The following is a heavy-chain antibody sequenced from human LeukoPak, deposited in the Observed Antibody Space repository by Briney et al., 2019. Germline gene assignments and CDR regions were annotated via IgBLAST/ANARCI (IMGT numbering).Heavy chain of an antibody. J-gene: IGHJ5*02. V-gene: IGHV4-38-2*02. CDR3: TREVRSAWASFDP. Sequence: PSETLSLTCAVYGGSFSGYYWGWIRQPPGKGLEWIGSIHYSARIYYNPSLKGRLTISPDTSKNQFSLKLTSVTAADTAVYYCTREVRSAWASFDPWGQGTLVIVSS. CDR2: IHYSARI. CDR1: GGSFSGYY. D-gene: IGHD1-26*01.